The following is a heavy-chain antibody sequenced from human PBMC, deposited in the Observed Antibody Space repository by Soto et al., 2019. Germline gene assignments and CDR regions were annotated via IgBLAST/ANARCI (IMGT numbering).Heavy chain of an antibody. CDR2: ISEGGGTI. CDR3: ARNKGDYEVY. J-gene: IGHJ4*02. CDR1: GSTFSSYE. D-gene: IGHD4-17*01. V-gene: IGHV3-48*03. Sequence: SLRLSCVASGSTFSSYEMNWVRQAPGKGLEWVSYISEGGGTIHYAGSVKGRFTISRNNAKNSLYLQMNSLRAEDTATYYCARNKGDYEVYWGQGTLVTVSS.